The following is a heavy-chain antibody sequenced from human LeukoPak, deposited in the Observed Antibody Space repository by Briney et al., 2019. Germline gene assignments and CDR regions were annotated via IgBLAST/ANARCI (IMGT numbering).Heavy chain of an antibody. Sequence: GASVKVSCKASGGTFSSYAISWVRQAPGQGLEWMGGIIPIFGTANYAQKFQGRVTITADKSTSTAYMELRSLRSDDTAVYYCARSYSSGWYGFQTDAFDIWGQGTMVTVSS. CDR3: ARSYSSGWYGFQTDAFDI. CDR2: IIPIFGTA. D-gene: IGHD6-19*01. J-gene: IGHJ3*02. V-gene: IGHV1-69*06. CDR1: GGTFSSYA.